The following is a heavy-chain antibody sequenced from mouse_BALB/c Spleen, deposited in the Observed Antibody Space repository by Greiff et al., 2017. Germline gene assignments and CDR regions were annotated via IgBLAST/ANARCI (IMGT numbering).Heavy chain of an antibody. Sequence: EVKLVESGGGLVQPGGSLKLSCAASGFTFSSYGMSWVRQTPDKRLELVATINSNGGSTYYLDSVKGRFTISRDNAKNTLYLQMSSLKSEDTAMYYCARAPNGSGDFDYWGQGTTLTVSS. J-gene: IGHJ2*01. CDR3: ARAPNGSGDFDY. CDR1: GFTFSSYG. D-gene: IGHD1-1*01. CDR2: INSNGGST. V-gene: IGHV5-6-3*01.